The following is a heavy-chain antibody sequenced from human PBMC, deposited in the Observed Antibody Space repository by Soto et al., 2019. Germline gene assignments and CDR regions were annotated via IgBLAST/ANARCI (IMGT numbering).Heavy chain of an antibody. CDR3: ARGRTVRNYADDSSDYFYFFDY. CDR2: VYYTGST. D-gene: IGHD3-22*01. CDR1: GDSISTFY. V-gene: IGHV4-59*01. J-gene: IGHJ4*02. Sequence: SETLSLTCTVSGDSISTFYWGWMRQSPGKELEWIGYVYYTGSTNYNPSLKSRVTISVDRSKNQFSLKLTSANAADTAVYYCARGRTVRNYADDSSDYFYFFDYCGQGTQVTVSS.